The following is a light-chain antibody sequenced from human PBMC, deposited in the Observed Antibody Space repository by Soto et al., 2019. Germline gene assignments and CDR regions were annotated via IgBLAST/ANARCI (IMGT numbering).Light chain of an antibody. CDR3: SSYTSSSLVV. J-gene: IGLJ2*01. CDR1: SSDVGGYNY. V-gene: IGLV2-14*01. CDR2: DVS. Sequence: QSALTQPASVSGSPGQSITISCTGTSSDVGGYNYVSWYQQHPGKAPKLMIYDVSNRPSGVSNRFSGSKSGNTDSLTISWLQAEDEADYYCSSYTSSSLVVFGGGTKLTVL.